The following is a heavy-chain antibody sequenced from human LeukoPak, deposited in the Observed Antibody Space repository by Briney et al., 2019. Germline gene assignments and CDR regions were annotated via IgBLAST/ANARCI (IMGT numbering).Heavy chain of an antibody. CDR1: GYTFTGYC. Sequence: GASVKVSCKASGYTFTGYCIHWVRQAPGQGLEWMGWVSPYNDNTDYAQKFQGRVSMTAETSTNTAYMELRSLTFDDTAVYYCARRSQLLQLRFDPWGQGTLVTVSS. D-gene: IGHD4-23*01. CDR3: ARRSQLLQLRFDP. J-gene: IGHJ5*02. CDR2: VSPYNDNT. V-gene: IGHV1-18*04.